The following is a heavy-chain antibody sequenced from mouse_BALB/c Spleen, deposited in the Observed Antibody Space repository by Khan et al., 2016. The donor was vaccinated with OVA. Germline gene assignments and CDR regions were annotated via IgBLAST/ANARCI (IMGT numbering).Heavy chain of an antibody. D-gene: IGHD2-14*01. CDR2: INNYTGEP. V-gene: IGHV9-3-1*01. J-gene: IGHJ4*01. CDR3: ARVEYAGTMDS. Sequence: QIQLVQSGPELKKPGEPVKISCKASGYTFTKNGMNWAKQAPGQGLKWMGWINNYTGEPTYAADFKGRFAFSLENSASTAYLQINNLKNEDTATYFCARVEYAGTMDSWGQGTSVTVSP. CDR1: GYTFTKNG.